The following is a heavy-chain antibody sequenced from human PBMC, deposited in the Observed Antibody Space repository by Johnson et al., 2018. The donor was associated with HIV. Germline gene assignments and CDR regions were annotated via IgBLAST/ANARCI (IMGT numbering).Heavy chain of an antibody. Sequence: VQVLESGGGLIQPGGSLRLSCAASGFTVSSNYMSWVRQAPGKGLEWVSVIYSGGSTYYADSVKGRFTISRDNSKNTLYLQMNSLRAEDTAVYYCTTDQSHYDFWSGYSKDTFDIWGQGTMVTVSS. CDR3: TTDQSHYDFWSGYSKDTFDI. CDR2: IYSGGST. CDR1: GFTVSSNY. J-gene: IGHJ3*02. V-gene: IGHV3-53*01. D-gene: IGHD3-3*01.